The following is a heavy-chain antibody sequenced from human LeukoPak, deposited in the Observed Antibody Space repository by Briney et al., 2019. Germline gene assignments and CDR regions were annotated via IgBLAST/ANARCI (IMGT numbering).Heavy chain of an antibody. CDR1: GYTFTSSG. CDR2: ISAYNGNT. Sequence: ASVKVSCKASGYTFTSSGISWVRQAPGQGLEWMGWISAYNGNTNYAQKLQGRVTMTTDTSTSTAYMELRGLRSDDTAVYYCARMICSWYLGWFDPWGQGTLVTVSS. V-gene: IGHV1-18*01. CDR3: ARMICSWYLGWFDP. J-gene: IGHJ5*02. D-gene: IGHD6-13*01.